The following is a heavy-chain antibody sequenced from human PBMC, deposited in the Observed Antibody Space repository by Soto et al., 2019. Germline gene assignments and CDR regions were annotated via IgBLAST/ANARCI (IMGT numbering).Heavy chain of an antibody. V-gene: IGHV3-7*01. CDR3: AREIAARL. J-gene: IGHJ6*04. CDR1: GFTFSSYW. Sequence: GGSLRLSCAASGFTFSSYWMSWFRQAPGKGLEWVANIKQDGSEENYVDSVKGRFTISRDNAKNALYLQMNSLRVEDTAVYYCAREIAARLWGKGTTVTGSS. D-gene: IGHD6-6*01. CDR2: IKQDGSEE.